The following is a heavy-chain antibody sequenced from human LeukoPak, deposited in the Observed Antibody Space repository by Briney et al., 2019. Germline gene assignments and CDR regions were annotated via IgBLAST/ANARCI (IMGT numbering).Heavy chain of an antibody. V-gene: IGHV3-15*01. CDR1: GFTFSNAW. CDR3: TTGIEYSSGYYYVPDAFDI. Sequence: PGGSLRLSCAASGFTFSNAWMSWVRQAPGKGLEWVGRIKSKTDGGTTDYAAPVKGRFTISRDDSKNTLYLQMNSLKTEDTAVYYCTTGIEYSSGYYYVPDAFDIWGQGTMVTVSS. CDR2: IKSKTDGGTT. J-gene: IGHJ3*02. D-gene: IGHD3-22*01.